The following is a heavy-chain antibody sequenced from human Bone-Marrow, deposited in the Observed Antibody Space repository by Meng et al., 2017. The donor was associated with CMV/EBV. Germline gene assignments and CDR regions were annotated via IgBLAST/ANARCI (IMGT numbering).Heavy chain of an antibody. CDR2: IKQDGSEK. D-gene: IGHD1-26*01. CDR3: EAGATTGDY. J-gene: IGHJ4*02. CDR1: GFTFSSYW. V-gene: IGHV3-7*01. Sequence: GESLKISCAASGFTFSSYWMSWVRQAPGKGLEWVANIKQDGSEKYYVDSVKGRFTISRDNAKNSLYLQMNSLRAEDTAVYYCEAGATTGDYWGQGTLVTVPS.